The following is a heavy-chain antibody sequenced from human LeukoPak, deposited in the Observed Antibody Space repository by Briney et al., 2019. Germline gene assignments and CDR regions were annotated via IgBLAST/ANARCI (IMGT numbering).Heavy chain of an antibody. CDR3: ARGRSIAVAGRNIAPLDNDY. CDR2: INPNSGGT. J-gene: IGHJ4*02. V-gene: IGHV1-2*02. CDR1: GYTFTGYY. D-gene: IGHD6-19*01. Sequence: ASVKVSCKASGYTFTGYYMHWVRQAPGQGLEWMGWINPNSGGTNYAQKFQGRVTMTRDTSISTAYMELSRLRSDDTAACYCARGRSIAVAGRNIAPLDNDYWGQGTLVTVSS.